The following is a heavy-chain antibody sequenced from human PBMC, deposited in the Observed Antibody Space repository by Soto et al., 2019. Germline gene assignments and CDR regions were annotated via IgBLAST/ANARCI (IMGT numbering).Heavy chain of an antibody. V-gene: IGHV4-39*01. D-gene: IGHD3-16*01. J-gene: IGHJ4*02. Sequence: LSLTCAVSGDSISSSSYYWGWVRQPPGKGLEGLEWIGSISYSGSTYYNPSLKSRVAISVDTSTNQFSLILSSVTAADTAVYFCVSSSAYPYNYFDQWGQGTLVTVSS. CDR1: GDSISSSSYY. CDR2: ISYSGST. CDR3: VSSSAYPYNYFDQ.